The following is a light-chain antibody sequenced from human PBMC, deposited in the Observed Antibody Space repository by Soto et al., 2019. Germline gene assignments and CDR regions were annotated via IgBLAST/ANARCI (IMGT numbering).Light chain of an antibody. CDR3: CSFASNSPLV. J-gene: IGLJ3*02. Sequence: QSALTQPASLSGSPGQSITISCTGTSSDVGSYNLVSWYQQYPGKDPGLLIYEASKRPSGVSDRFSASKSGVTASLTISGLQAEDEADYYCCSFASNSPLVFGGGTQLTVL. V-gene: IGLV2-23*01. CDR2: EAS. CDR1: SSDVGSYNL.